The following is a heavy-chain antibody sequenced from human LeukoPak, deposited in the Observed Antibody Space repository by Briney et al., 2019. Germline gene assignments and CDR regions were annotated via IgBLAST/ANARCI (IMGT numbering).Heavy chain of an antibody. J-gene: IGHJ5*02. CDR2: IYYSGST. Sequence: PSETLSLTRTVSGGSISSSSYYWGWIRQPPGKGLEWIGSIYYSGSTYYNPSLKSRVTISVDTSKNQFSLKLSSVTAADTAVYYCAIVVPDENWFDPWGQGTLVTVSS. V-gene: IGHV4-39*01. CDR3: AIVVPDENWFDP. CDR1: GGSISSSSYY. D-gene: IGHD2-21*01.